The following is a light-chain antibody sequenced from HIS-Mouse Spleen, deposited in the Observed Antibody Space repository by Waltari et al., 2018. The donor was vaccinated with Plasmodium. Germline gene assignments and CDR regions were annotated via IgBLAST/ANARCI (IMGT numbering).Light chain of an antibody. J-gene: IGLJ2*01. CDR1: SSAVGSYNL. CDR2: EGS. CDR3: CSYAGSSTLV. V-gene: IGLV2-23*01. Sequence: QSALTQPASVSGSPGQSIPISCTGTSSAVGSYNLFSWYQQPPGKAPKLMIYEGSKRPSGVSNRFSGSKSGNTASLTISGLQAEDEADYYCCSYAGSSTLVFGGGTKLTVL.